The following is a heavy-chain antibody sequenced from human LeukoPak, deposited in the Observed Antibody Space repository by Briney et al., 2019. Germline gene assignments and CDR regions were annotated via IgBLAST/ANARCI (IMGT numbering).Heavy chain of an antibody. Sequence: PSETLSLTCNVSGYSISSNYYWDWIRQPPGKGLEWIGSIYHSGSTYYNSSLKSRVTISIDTSKNQVSLRVSSVTAADTAVYYCARHTYGSDLYYFDYWGQGTLVTVSS. V-gene: IGHV4-38-2*02. J-gene: IGHJ4*02. CDR2: IYHSGST. CDR1: GYSISSNYY. CDR3: ARHTYGSDLYYFDY. D-gene: IGHD5-18*01.